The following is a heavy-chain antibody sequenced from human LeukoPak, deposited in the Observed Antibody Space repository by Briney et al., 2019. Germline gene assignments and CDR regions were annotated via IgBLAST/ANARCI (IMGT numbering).Heavy chain of an antibody. D-gene: IGHD4-17*01. Sequence: SETLSLTCTVSGGSISSYYWSWIRQPPGKGLEWIGYIYYSGSTNYNPSLKSRVTIPVDTSKNQFSLKLSSVTAADTAVYYCARLPTTVTTSAYDAFDIWGQGTMVTVSS. CDR3: ARLPTTVTTSAYDAFDI. V-gene: IGHV4-59*08. J-gene: IGHJ3*02. CDR2: IYYSGST. CDR1: GGSISSYY.